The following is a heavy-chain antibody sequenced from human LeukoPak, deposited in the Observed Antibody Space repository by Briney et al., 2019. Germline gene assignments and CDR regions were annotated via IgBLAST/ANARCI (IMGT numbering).Heavy chain of an antibody. CDR1: GFTFSSSW. CDR3: ARRGDTPMGGDY. J-gene: IGHJ4*02. V-gene: IGHV3-48*01. D-gene: IGHD5-18*01. CDR2: ISSGSSAI. Sequence: GLSLRLSCVASGFTFSSSWMNWVRQAPGKGLGWVSYISSGSSAIYYADSVKGRFTISRDIAKNSLYLQMNSLRVEDTAVYYCARRGDTPMGGDYWGQGTTVPVSS.